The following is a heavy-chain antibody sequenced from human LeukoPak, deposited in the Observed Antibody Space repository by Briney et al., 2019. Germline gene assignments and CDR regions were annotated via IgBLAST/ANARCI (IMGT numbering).Heavy chain of an antibody. CDR3: AKVVNEGLYYDFWQGPLGWFDP. CDR2: ISYDGSNK. CDR1: GFTFSSYG. Sequence: PGRSLRLSCAASGFTFSSYGMHWVRQAPGKGLEWVAVISYDGSNKYYADSVKGRFTISRDNSKNTLYLQMNSLRAEDTAVYYCAKVVNEGLYYDFWQGPLGWFDPWGQGTLVTVSS. J-gene: IGHJ5*02. V-gene: IGHV3-30*18. D-gene: IGHD3-3*01.